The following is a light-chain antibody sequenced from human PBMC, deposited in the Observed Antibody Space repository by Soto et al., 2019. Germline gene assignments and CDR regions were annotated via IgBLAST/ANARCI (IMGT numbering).Light chain of an antibody. CDR2: GAS. Sequence: EIVLTQSPGTLSLSPGERATVSCGASQSVSSNYLAWYQQKPGPAPRLLMYGASSRATDIPDRFSGSGSGTDFTLTISSLEAEDFAVYHCLQYGSSPWTFGQGTKVDIK. V-gene: IGKV3-20*01. J-gene: IGKJ1*01. CDR3: LQYGSSPWT. CDR1: QSVSSNY.